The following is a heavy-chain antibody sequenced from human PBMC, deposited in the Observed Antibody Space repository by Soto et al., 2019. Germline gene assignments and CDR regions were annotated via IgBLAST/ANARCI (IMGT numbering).Heavy chain of an antibody. CDR3: ARREIQGPIDY. CDR2: IYYSGTT. J-gene: IGHJ4*02. Sequence: SETLSLTGAVSVYSISRINWWGWIRQPPGKGLEWIGYIYYSGTTYYNPSLKSRVNMSVDTSKNQFSLKLTSVTAVDTAVYYCARREIQGPIDYWGQG. D-gene: IGHD1-26*01. V-gene: IGHV4-28*01. CDR1: VYSISRINW.